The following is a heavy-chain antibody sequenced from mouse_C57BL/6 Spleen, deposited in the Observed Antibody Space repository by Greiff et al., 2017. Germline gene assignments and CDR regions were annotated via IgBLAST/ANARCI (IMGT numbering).Heavy chain of an antibody. V-gene: IGHV1-18*01. CDR2: INPNNGGT. CDR1: GYTFTDYN. D-gene: IGHD1-1*01. J-gene: IGHJ1*03. Sequence: EVQLQQSGPELVKPGASVKIPCKASGYTFTDYNMDWVKQSHGKSLEWIGDINPNNGGTIYNQKFKGKATLTVDKSSSTAYMELRSLTSEDTAVYYCARRTTVVATRYFDVWGTGTTVTVSS. CDR3: ARRTTVVATRYFDV.